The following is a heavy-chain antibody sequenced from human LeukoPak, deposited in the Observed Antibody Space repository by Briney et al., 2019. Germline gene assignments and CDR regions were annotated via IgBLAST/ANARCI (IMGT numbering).Heavy chain of an antibody. Sequence: SETLSLTCTVSGGSISTYYWSWIRQSPGKGLEWIGYIHYSGTTNYNPSLKSRGTISVDTSKNQFSLKLSSVPAADTAVYYCARHLNTDIVKPHFDYWGQGTLVTVSS. CDR2: IHYSGTT. V-gene: IGHV4-59*08. CDR1: GGSISTYY. CDR3: ARHLNTDIVKPHFDY. D-gene: IGHD5-18*01. J-gene: IGHJ4*02.